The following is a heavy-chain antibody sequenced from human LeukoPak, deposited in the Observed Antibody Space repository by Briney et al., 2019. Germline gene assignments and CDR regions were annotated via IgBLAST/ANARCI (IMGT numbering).Heavy chain of an antibody. CDR1: GFTFSSYA. D-gene: IGHD2-2*01. Sequence: PGGSLRLSCAASGFTFSSYAMHWVRQAPGKGLEWVAVISYDGSNKYYADSVKGRFTISRDNSKNTLYLQMNSLRAEDTAVYYCARDLVPAASQYYFDYWGRGTLVTVSS. CDR3: ARDLVPAASQYYFDY. V-gene: IGHV3-30*04. J-gene: IGHJ4*02. CDR2: ISYDGSNK.